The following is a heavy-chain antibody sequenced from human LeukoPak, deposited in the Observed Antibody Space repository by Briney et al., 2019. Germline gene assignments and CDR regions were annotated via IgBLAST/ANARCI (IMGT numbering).Heavy chain of an antibody. CDR1: GFTFSSYS. J-gene: IGHJ3*02. CDR2: ISSSSSYI. V-gene: IGHV3-21*06. D-gene: IGHD3-10*01. CDR3: VRDGASWGGDAFDI. Sequence: GGSLRLSCAASGFTFSSYSMNWVRQAPGKGLEWVSSISSSSSYIYYADSVKGRFTISRDNAKNSVYLQMNSLRAEDTGVYYCVRDGASWGGDAFDIWGQGTMVTVSS.